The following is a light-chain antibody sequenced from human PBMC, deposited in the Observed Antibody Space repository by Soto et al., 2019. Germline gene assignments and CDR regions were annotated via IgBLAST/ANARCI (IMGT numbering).Light chain of an antibody. Sequence: QSALTQPAAVSGSPGQSNTISCTGTSSDVGGYNYVSWYQQHPGKAPKLMIYDVSNRPSGVSNRFSGSKSGNTASLTISGLQAEDEADYYCISYTSSSTLYVFGTGTKLTVL. J-gene: IGLJ1*01. CDR3: ISYTSSSTLYV. V-gene: IGLV2-14*01. CDR1: SSDVGGYNY. CDR2: DVS.